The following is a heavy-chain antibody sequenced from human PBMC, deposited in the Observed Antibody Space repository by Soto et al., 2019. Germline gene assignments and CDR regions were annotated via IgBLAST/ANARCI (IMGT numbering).Heavy chain of an antibody. CDR1: GFTFSSYA. CDR2: ISYDGSNK. CDR3: ARATQAIFLRYGMDV. J-gene: IGHJ6*02. V-gene: IGHV3-30-3*01. Sequence: QVQLVESGGGVVQPGRSLRLSCAASGFTFSSYAIHWVRQAPGKGLEWVAVISYDGSNKYYADSVKGRFTISRDNFKNTLYLQMNSLRAEDTAVYYCARATQAIFLRYGMDVWGQGTTVTVSS. D-gene: IGHD3-9*01.